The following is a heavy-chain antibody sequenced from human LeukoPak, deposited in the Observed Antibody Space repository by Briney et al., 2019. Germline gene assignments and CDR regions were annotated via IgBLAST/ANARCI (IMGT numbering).Heavy chain of an antibody. J-gene: IGHJ6*03. Sequence: ASVKVSCKASGYTFTGYYMHWVRQAPGQGLEWMGRINPNSGGTNYAQKFQGRVTITRNTSISTAYMELSSLRSEDTAVYYCARARRGSSSAYYYYYMDVWGKGTTVTVSS. CDR2: INPNSGGT. V-gene: IGHV1-2*06. CDR1: GYTFTGYY. CDR3: ARARRGSSSAYYYYYMDV. D-gene: IGHD6-6*01.